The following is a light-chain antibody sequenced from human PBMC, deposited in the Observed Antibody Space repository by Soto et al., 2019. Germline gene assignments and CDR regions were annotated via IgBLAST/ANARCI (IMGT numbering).Light chain of an antibody. CDR1: QDIYSY. J-gene: IGKJ1*01. Sequence: AMRITQSPASLYAFRGDRVTITCRASQDIYSYLAWYQQTLGKAPKLLISRASSLQSGVPSRFSGSGSGTDFNLTISRLQSEDFAIYYCHQDYAFPRTFGQGTKVDIK. V-gene: IGKV1-8*01. CDR2: RAS. CDR3: HQDYAFPRT.